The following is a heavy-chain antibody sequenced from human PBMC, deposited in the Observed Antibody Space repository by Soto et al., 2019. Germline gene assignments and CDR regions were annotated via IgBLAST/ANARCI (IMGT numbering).Heavy chain of an antibody. CDR3: ARTARRAALDI. Sequence: AAVNVSCKASSDTFTSYDINWGRQATVQWREGMGWMNPNSGNTGXAQKFQGRXXMTRNTSISTAXMELSXLRSEDTAVYYCARTARRAALDIWAQGTMVTVSS. J-gene: IGHJ3*02. D-gene: IGHD5-18*01. CDR1: SDTFTSYD. V-gene: IGHV1-8*01. CDR2: MNPNSGNT.